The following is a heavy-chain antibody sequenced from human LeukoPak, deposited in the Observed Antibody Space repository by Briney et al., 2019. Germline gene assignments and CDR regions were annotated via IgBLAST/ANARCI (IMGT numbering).Heavy chain of an antibody. CDR2: ITSSSSSI. CDR3: LRGDRRDY. Sequence: GGSLRLSCAASGFTFSTYSMIWVRQAPGKGLEWVSSITSSSSSISYADSLKGRFAISRDNAKDSLYLQMNSLRVEDTAIYYCLRGDRRDYWGQGTLVTVSS. CDR1: GFTFSTYS. V-gene: IGHV3-21*06. J-gene: IGHJ4*02.